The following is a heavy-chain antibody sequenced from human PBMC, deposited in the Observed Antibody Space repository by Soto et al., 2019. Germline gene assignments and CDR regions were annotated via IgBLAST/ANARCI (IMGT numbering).Heavy chain of an antibody. D-gene: IGHD2-21*02. J-gene: IGHJ6*02. CDR3: ATVLCGGDCYDYYYGMDV. V-gene: IGHV3-15*01. CDR1: GFTFSNAW. Sequence: GGSLRLSCAASGFTFSNAWMSWVRQAPGKGLEWVGRIKSKTDGGTTDYAAPVKGRFTISRDDSKNTLYLQMNSLRTEDTAVYYCATVLCGGDCYDYYYGMDVWGQGTTVTVSS. CDR2: IKSKTDGGTT.